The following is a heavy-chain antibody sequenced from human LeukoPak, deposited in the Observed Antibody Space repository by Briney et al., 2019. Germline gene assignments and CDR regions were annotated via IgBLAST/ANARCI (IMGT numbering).Heavy chain of an antibody. CDR3: VTYWNWMAGDV. J-gene: IGHJ6*02. CDR1: GFSFSDSW. CDR2: IKSDGGEK. Sequence: GGSLRLSCIASGFSFSDSWMSWVRQFPGKGLEWVADIKSDGGEKDYVASVKGRFTISRDNAQNSAYLQMDSLRVEDTAVYYCVTYWNWMAGDVWGQGTKVSVSS. V-gene: IGHV3-7*01. D-gene: IGHD2/OR15-2a*01.